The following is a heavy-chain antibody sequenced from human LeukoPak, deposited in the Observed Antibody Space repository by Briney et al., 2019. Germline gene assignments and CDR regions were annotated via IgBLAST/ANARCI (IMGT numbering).Heavy chain of an antibody. Sequence: SETLSLTCAVYGGSFSGYYWSWIRQPPGKGLEWIGEINHSGSTNYNPSLKSQVTISVDTSKNQFSLKLSSVTAADTAVYYCARHAGYYGSGSYYYYYYMDVWGKGTTVTISS. D-gene: IGHD3-10*01. CDR1: GGSFSGYY. J-gene: IGHJ6*03. CDR3: ARHAGYYGSGSYYYYYYMDV. CDR2: INHSGST. V-gene: IGHV4-34*01.